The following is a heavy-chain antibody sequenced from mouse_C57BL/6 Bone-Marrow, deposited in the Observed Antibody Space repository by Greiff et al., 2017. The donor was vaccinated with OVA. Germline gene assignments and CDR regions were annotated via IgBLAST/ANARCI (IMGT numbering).Heavy chain of an antibody. CDR2: IYPGSGRT. Sequence: QVQLQQPGAELVKPGASVKMSCKASGYTFTSYWITWVKQRPGQGLEWIGDIYPGSGRTNYNEKFKSKATLTVDTSSSTAYMQLSGLTSEDSAVYYGARSGITTVEGDFAMDYWGQGTSVTVSS. CDR3: ARSGITTVEGDFAMDY. J-gene: IGHJ4*01. D-gene: IGHD1-1*01. V-gene: IGHV1-55*01. CDR1: GYTFTSYW.